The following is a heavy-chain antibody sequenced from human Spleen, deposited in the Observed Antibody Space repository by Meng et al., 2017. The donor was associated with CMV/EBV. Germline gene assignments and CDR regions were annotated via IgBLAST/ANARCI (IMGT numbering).Heavy chain of an antibody. V-gene: IGHV4-34*01. CDR2: ISHRGGT. CDR1: GGSFSAYY. Sequence: GSLRLSCAVYGGSFSAYYWSWIRQSPGRGLEWIGDISHRGGTTYNPSLKSRVTISRDTSKSQFSLELNSVTSEDTAVYFCARDRRVVGEYDFWSGRDYNFDYWGQGTLVTVSS. J-gene: IGHJ4*02. CDR3: ARDRRVVGEYDFWSGRDYNFDY. D-gene: IGHD3-3*01.